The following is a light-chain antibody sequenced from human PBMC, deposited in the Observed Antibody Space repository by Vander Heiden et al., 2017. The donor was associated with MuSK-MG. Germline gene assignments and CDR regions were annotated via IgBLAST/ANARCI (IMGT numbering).Light chain of an antibody. CDR1: QSVSSTY. Sequence: IVLTQSPGTLSLSPGERATLSCRACQSVSSTYLAWYQHKPGQAPRLLIYGASSRATGIPDRFSGNGSGTEFTLTINRLEPEDFAVYYCQQDGSSPRTFGQGTKVEIK. J-gene: IGKJ1*01. CDR3: QQDGSSPRT. CDR2: GAS. V-gene: IGKV3-20*01.